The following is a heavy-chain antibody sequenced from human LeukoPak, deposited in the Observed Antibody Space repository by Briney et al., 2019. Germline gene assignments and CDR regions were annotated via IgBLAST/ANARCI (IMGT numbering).Heavy chain of an antibody. CDR1: GGFISSNSAY. Sequence: SETLSLTCTVSGGFISSNSAYWSWIRQPPGKALEWIGNIFYSGTTYYNPSLQSRITMSVDTSNHQFSLKLTSVTAADTAVYYCASGNDYGGPDAFDIWGQGTMVTVSS. CDR3: ASGNDYGGPDAFDI. V-gene: IGHV4-39*07. J-gene: IGHJ3*02. D-gene: IGHD4-23*01. CDR2: IFYSGTT.